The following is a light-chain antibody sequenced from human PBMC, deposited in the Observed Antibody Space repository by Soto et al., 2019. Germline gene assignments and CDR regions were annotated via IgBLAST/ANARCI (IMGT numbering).Light chain of an antibody. V-gene: IGKV3-20*01. J-gene: IGKJ1*01. CDR1: QSVNNNF. Sequence: EIVLTQSPGTLSLSPGERATLSCRASQSVNNNFLAWYRQKPGQAPRLLIYETSIRATDIPDRFSGSGSGTDFTLTISRLQPEDSAVYHCQQYGSSPKTFGQGTKVEIK. CDR2: ETS. CDR3: QQYGSSPKT.